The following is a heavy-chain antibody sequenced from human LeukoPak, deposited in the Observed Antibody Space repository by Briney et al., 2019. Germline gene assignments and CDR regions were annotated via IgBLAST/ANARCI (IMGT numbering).Heavy chain of an antibody. D-gene: IGHD3-10*01. Sequence: AGGSLRLSCAASGFTFSSYAMSWVRQAPGKGLEWVSAISGSGGSTYYADSVKGRFTISRDNSKNTLYLQMNSLRAEDTAVYYCAKDQRTYGSGSFYYFDYWGQGTLVTVS. J-gene: IGHJ4*02. CDR1: GFTFSSYA. V-gene: IGHV3-23*01. CDR2: ISGSGGST. CDR3: AKDQRTYGSGSFYYFDY.